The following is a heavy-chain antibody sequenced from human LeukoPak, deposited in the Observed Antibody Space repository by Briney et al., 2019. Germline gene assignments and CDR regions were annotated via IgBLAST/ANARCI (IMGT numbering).Heavy chain of an antibody. CDR1: GYSISSGYY. CDR2: IYHSGST. J-gene: IGHJ3*02. V-gene: IGHV4-38-2*02. D-gene: IGHD3-16*01. CDR3: ARLRVGGPFDI. Sequence: SETLSLTCTVSGYSISSGYYWGWIRQPPGKGLEWIGSIYHSGSTYYNPSLKSRVTISVDTSKNQFSLKLSSVTAADTAVYYCARLRVGGPFDIWGQGTMVTVSS.